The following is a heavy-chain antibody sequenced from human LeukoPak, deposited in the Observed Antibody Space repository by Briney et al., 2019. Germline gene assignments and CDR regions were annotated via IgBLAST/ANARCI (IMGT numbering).Heavy chain of an antibody. Sequence: PSETLSLTCTVSGGSISSGGYYWSWIRQPPGKGLEWIGYIYHSGSTYYNPSLKSRVTISVDRSKNQFSLKLSSVTAADTAVYYCARARGDDSSGYYYSYFDYWGQGTLVTVSS. D-gene: IGHD3-22*01. J-gene: IGHJ4*02. V-gene: IGHV4-30-2*01. CDR2: IYHSGST. CDR3: ARARGDDSSGYYYSYFDY. CDR1: GGSISSGGYY.